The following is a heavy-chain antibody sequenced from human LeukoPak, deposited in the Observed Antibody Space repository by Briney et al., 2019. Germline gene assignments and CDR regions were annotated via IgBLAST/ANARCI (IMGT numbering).Heavy chain of an antibody. CDR2: IYSGGST. CDR3: ARETLYYDYVWGSYRYSSIDY. CDR1: GFTASSNY. D-gene: IGHD3-16*02. V-gene: IGHV3-66*02. Sequence: RGSLRLSCAASGFTASSNYMSWVRPAPGKGLEWVSVIYSGGSTYYADSVKGRFTISRDNSKNTLYLQMNSLRAEDTAVYYCARETLYYDYVWGSYRYSSIDYWGQGTLVTVSS. J-gene: IGHJ4*02.